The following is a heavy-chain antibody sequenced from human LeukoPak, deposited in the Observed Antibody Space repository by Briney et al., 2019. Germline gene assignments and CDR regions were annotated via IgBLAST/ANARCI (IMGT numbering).Heavy chain of an antibody. Sequence: GRSLRLSCAASGFTFSSYGMHWVRQAPGKGLEWVAVISYDGSNKYYADSVKGRFTISRDNPKNTLYLQMNSLRAEDTAVYYCADLDYGDPPGYWGQGTLVTVSS. CDR2: ISYDGSNK. V-gene: IGHV3-30*03. CDR1: GFTFSSYG. D-gene: IGHD4-17*01. J-gene: IGHJ4*02. CDR3: ADLDYGDPPGY.